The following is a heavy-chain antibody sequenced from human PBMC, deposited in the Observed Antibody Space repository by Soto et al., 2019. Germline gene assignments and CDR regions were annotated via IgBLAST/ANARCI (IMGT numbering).Heavy chain of an antibody. CDR1: EFTFNNYW. D-gene: IGHD6-13*01. J-gene: IGHJ4*02. CDR2: ITNNGATT. V-gene: IGHV3-74*01. Sequence: GGSLRLSCAASEFTFNNYWMHWVRQVPGKGLEWVSRITNNGATTYHADSVMGRFTISRDNSKNTVYLQMNNLRAEDTGVYYCAKGLINGRWYAADWGQGTLVTVSS. CDR3: AKGLINGRWYAAD.